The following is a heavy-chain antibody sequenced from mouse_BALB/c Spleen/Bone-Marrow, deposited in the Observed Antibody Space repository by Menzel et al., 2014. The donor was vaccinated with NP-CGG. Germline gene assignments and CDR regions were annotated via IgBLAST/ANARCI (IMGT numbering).Heavy chain of an antibody. D-gene: IGHD6-1*01. CDR1: GYTFTSYT. CDR3: AREARSSAWFTY. CDR2: INPSSGYT. J-gene: IGHJ3*01. V-gene: IGHV1-4*02. Sequence: QGQLQQAGAELARPGASVKMSCKASGYTFTSYTIQWVKQRPGQGLEWIGYINPSSGYTDYNQKFKDRTTLTADKSSNTAYMQLTSLTSEDSAVYSCAREARSSAWFTYWGQATLVPVSA.